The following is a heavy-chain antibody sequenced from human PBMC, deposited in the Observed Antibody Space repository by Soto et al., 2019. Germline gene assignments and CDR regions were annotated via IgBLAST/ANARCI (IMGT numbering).Heavy chain of an antibody. Sequence: QLQLQESGPGLVKSSETLSLTCTLSGGSISSSSYYWGWIRQPPGKGLEWIGSLYYSASTYYNPSLRSRVTIPADTSKNHLSLKLSSVTAADTAVDYCARHGTGGFRGGQYFDPWGHGTLVTVSS. J-gene: IGHJ5*02. CDR2: LYYSAST. CDR1: GGSISSSSYY. D-gene: IGHD2-8*02. CDR3: ARHGTGGFRGGQYFDP. V-gene: IGHV4-39*01.